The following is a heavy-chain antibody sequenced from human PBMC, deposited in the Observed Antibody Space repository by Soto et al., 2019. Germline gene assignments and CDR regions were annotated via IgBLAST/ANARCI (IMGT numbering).Heavy chain of an antibody. CDR3: AKGPAYHYDSSDYAYFDF. J-gene: IGHJ4*02. CDR1: GFTFYSYV. D-gene: IGHD3-22*01. V-gene: IGHV3-23*01. Sequence: EVQLLESGGDLVQPGGSLRLSCSASGFTFYSYVLSWVRQAPGKGLEWVSGISGGGGRTYSADSVKGRFTISRDNSKNTVFLQMNSLRVEDTAVYYCAKGPAYHYDSSDYAYFDFWGRGTLVTVSS. CDR2: ISGGGGRT.